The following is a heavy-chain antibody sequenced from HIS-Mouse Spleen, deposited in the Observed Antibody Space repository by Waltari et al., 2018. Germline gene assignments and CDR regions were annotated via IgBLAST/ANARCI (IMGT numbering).Heavy chain of an antibody. J-gene: IGHJ2*01. CDR2: IYYSGST. CDR1: GGAIRSRSYV. Sequence: QLQLQESGPGLVKPSETLSPTCTVSGGAIRSRSYVSGWIRQPPGKGLEWIGSIYYSGSTYYNPSLKSRVTISVDTSKNQFSLKLSSVTAADTAVYYCAREIPYSSSWYDWYFDLWGRGTLVTVSS. CDR3: AREIPYSSSWYDWYFDL. V-gene: IGHV4-39*07. D-gene: IGHD6-13*01.